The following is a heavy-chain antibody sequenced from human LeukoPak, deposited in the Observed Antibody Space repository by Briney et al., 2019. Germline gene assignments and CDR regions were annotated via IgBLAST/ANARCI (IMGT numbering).Heavy chain of an antibody. CDR3: ARETYGAFRS. CDR1: GGSISSYS. CDR2: IHYTGTT. Sequence: SETLSPTGPVSGGSISSYSWSWIRQPPGGLLEWIGYIHYTGTTNYNPSLKSQLTISVDTSKNQFSLKLSSVTAADTAVYFCARETYGAFRSWGQGTLVTVSS. V-gene: IGHV4-59*01. J-gene: IGHJ5*02. D-gene: IGHD4-17*01.